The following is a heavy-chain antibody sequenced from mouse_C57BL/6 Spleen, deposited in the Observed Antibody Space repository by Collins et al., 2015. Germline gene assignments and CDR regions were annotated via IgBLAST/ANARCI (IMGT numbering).Heavy chain of an antibody. CDR1: GYTFTDYY. Sequence: QVQLKQSGAELVRPGASVKLSCKASGYTFTDYYINWVKQRPGQGLEWIARIYPGSGNTYYNEKFKGKATLTAEKSSSTAYMQLSSLTSEDSAVYFCARSSNDGYYYWYFDVWGTGTTVTVSS. CDR2: IYPGSGNT. J-gene: IGHJ1*03. CDR3: ARSSNDGYYYWYFDV. V-gene: IGHV1-76*01. D-gene: IGHD2-3*01.